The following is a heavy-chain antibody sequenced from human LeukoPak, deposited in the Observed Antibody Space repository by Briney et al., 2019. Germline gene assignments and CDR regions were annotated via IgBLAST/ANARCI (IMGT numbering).Heavy chain of an antibody. J-gene: IGHJ4*02. Sequence: GASVKVSCKASGYTFTSYDINWVRQATGQGLEWMGWMNPNSGNTGYAQKFQGRVTMTRDTSTSTVYMDLSSLRPEDTAVYYCARPIDNGSGSYYFPYWGQGTLVTVSS. CDR2: MNPNSGNT. CDR3: ARPIDNGSGSYYFPY. V-gene: IGHV1-8*01. CDR1: GYTFTSYD. D-gene: IGHD3-10*01.